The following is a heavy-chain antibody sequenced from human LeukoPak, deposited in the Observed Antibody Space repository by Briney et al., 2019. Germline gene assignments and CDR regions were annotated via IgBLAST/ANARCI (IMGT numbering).Heavy chain of an antibody. CDR1: GGSFSGYY. J-gene: IGHJ4*02. CDR2: IYYSGST. D-gene: IGHD3-3*01. V-gene: IGHV4-34*01. CDR3: ARVGYYDFWSGYYRPYYFDY. Sequence: SETLSLTCAVYGGSFSGYYWGWIRQPPGKGLEWIGSIYYSGSTYYNPSLKSRVTISVDTSKNQFSLKLSSVTAADTAVYYCARVGYYDFWSGYYRPYYFDYWGQGTLVTVSS.